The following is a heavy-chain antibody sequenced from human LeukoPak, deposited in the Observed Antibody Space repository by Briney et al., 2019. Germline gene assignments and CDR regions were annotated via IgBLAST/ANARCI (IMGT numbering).Heavy chain of an antibody. V-gene: IGHV3-64*04. CDR1: GFVFSIYT. CDR3: ARDPYYGGNSEAFDY. CDR2: ISGSGNGFSI. J-gene: IGHJ4*02. Sequence: GGSLRLSCSASGFVFSIYTMYWVRQTPGKGPEYVSTISGSGNGFSIYYADSVKGRFTISRDDSKSILYLQMNGLRSEDTAVYYCARDPYYGGNSEAFDYWGQGTLVTVSS. D-gene: IGHD4-23*01.